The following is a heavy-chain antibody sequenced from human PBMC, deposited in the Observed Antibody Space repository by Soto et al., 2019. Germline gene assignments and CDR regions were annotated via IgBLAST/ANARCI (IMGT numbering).Heavy chain of an antibody. D-gene: IGHD6-19*01. J-gene: IGHJ4*02. CDR2: INAGNGNT. Sequence: QVRLVQSGAEEKKPGASVKVSCKASGYTFTSYAMHWVRQAPGQRLEWMGWINAGNGNTKYSQKFQGRVTFTRDTAASTAYMELSSLRSEDTAVYYCARVSGWYFLDYWGQGTLVNVSS. V-gene: IGHV1-3*05. CDR1: GYTFTSYA. CDR3: ARVSGWYFLDY.